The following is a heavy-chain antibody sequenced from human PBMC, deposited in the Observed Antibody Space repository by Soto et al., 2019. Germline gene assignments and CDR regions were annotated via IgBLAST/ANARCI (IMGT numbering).Heavy chain of an antibody. Sequence: SETLYLTCTVPGYSITSYYWSWIRQPPGKGLEWIGYIYYSGSTNYNPSLKSRDNISVDMSKNQFSLNLSFVTAADTAVYYCARLGGYYQALDYWGQGTRVTVS. CDR3: ARLGGYYQALDY. CDR1: GYSITSYY. V-gene: IGHV4-59*08. CDR2: IYYSGST. D-gene: IGHD3-22*01. J-gene: IGHJ4*02.